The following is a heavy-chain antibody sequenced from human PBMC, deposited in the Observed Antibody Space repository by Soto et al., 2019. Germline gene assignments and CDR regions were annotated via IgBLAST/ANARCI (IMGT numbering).Heavy chain of an antibody. CDR2: VSSYNGNT. Sequence: QGQLVQSGPEVKKPGASVTVSCKTSGYTFTDHGIDWVRQAPGQGREWVGWVSSYNGNTNYAYNLKDRVIMTTGASTSTAYMELRGLRSDDTAVYYCAREVEGSYYPADFWGQGTPVTVSS. CDR1: GYTFTDHG. V-gene: IGHV1-18*01. D-gene: IGHD3-10*01. CDR3: AREVEGSYYPADF. J-gene: IGHJ4*02.